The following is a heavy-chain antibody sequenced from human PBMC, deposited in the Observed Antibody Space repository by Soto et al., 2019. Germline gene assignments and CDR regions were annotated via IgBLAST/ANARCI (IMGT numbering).Heavy chain of an antibody. CDR3: ARWSLEGDAFDI. J-gene: IGHJ3*02. CDR1: GYTFTSYA. Sequence: ASVKVSCKASGYTFTSYAMHWVRQAPGQRLEWMGWINAGNGNTKYAQKFQGRVTITRDTSASTAYMELRSLRSDDTAVYYCARWSLEGDAFDIWGQGTMVTVSS. CDR2: INAGNGNT. D-gene: IGHD1-1*01. V-gene: IGHV1-3*01.